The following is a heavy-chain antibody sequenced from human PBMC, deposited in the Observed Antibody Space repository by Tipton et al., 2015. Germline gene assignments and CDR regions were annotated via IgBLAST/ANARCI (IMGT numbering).Heavy chain of an antibody. D-gene: IGHD3-22*01. V-gene: IGHV4-39*01. CDR2: IYYSGRT. CDR1: GGSISSNKYY. Sequence: TLSLTCTVSGGSISSNKYYWGWIRQPPGKGLEWIGSIYYSGRTYYNPSLKSRATISVDTSKNQFSLKLSSVTAADTAVYYCARGQDSDGSEYDSSGLCGFDPWGQGTLVTVSS. CDR3: ARGQDSDGSEYDSSGLCGFDP. J-gene: IGHJ5*02.